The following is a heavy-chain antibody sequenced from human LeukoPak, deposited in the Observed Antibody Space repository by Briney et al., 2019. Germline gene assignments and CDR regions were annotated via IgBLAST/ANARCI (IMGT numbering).Heavy chain of an antibody. V-gene: IGHV3-23*01. Sequence: GGSLRLSCAASGFTFSSYAMSWVRQPPGKGLEWVSAISGSGGSTYYADSVKGRFTISRDNSKNTLYLQMNSLRAEDTAVYYCATYPPYSSSWYWGQGTLVAVSS. CDR3: ATYPPYSSSWY. CDR1: GFTFSSYA. CDR2: ISGSGGST. J-gene: IGHJ4*02. D-gene: IGHD6-13*01.